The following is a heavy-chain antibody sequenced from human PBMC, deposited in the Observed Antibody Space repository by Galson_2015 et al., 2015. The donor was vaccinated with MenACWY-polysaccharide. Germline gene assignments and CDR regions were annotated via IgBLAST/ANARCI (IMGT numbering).Heavy chain of an antibody. Sequence: LSLTCTVSGGSISSYYWRWIRQPPGKGLEWIGYIYYSGSTNYNPSLKSRVTISVDTSKNQFSLKLSSVTAADTAVYYCARAPQDYRWTHFDYWGQGTLVTVSS. CDR1: GGSISSYY. J-gene: IGHJ4*02. CDR2: IYYSGST. CDR3: ARAPQDYRWTHFDY. D-gene: IGHD4-11*01. V-gene: IGHV4-59*08.